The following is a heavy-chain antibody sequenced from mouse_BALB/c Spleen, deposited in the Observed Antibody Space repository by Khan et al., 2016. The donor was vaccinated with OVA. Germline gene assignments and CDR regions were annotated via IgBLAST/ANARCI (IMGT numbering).Heavy chain of an antibody. V-gene: IGHV3-2*02. CDR1: GYSITSNYA. J-gene: IGHJ4*01. CDR3: ARENYYGYAMDY. CDR2: ISYSGST. Sequence: EVKLLESGPGLVNPSQSLSLTCTVTGYSITSNYAWNWIRQFPGNKLEWMGYISYSGSTNYNPSLKSRISITRDTSKNQFFLQLNSVTTEYTATYYCARENYYGYAMDYWGQGTSITVSS. D-gene: IGHD1-1*01.